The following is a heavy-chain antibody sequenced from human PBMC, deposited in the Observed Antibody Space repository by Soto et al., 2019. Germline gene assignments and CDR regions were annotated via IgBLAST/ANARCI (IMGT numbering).Heavy chain of an antibody. V-gene: IGHV5-10-1*01. CDR2: IAPSDSYT. D-gene: IGHD5-18*01. CDR1: GYSFTSSW. Sequence: GESLTISCKGCGYSFTSSWISWVRQMPGKRLEWMGRIAPSDSYTNYSPFLQGHVTISADKSISTSYLQWSSLKASDTAMYYCARRGTAMPSYCMDGWGQGTTVTVSS. CDR3: ARRGTAMPSYCMDG. J-gene: IGHJ6*02.